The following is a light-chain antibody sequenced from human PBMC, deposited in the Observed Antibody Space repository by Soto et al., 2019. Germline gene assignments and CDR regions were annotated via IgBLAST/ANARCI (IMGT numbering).Light chain of an antibody. CDR3: QQARSFPLT. CDR2: SAS. J-gene: IGKJ4*01. V-gene: IGKV1-12*01. CDR1: QAISSW. Sequence: DIQMTQSPSSVSASVGDRVTITCRASQAISSWLAWYQQKPGRAPKLLIYSASSLQNGAPSRFTGSGSGTDFTLNITSLQPDDTAIYYCQQARSFPLTFGGGTKVEIK.